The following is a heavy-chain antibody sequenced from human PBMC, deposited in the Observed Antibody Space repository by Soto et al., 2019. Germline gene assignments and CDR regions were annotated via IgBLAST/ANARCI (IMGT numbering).Heavy chain of an antibody. D-gene: IGHD2-2*01. CDR1: GGSFSGYY. J-gene: IGHJ4*02. CDR3: ARGGIVVVPGPLDY. CDR2: INHSGST. V-gene: IGHV4-34*01. Sequence: SETLSLTCAVYGGSFSGYYWSWIRQPPGKGLEWIGEINHSGSTNYNPSLKSRVTISVDTSKNQFSLKLSSVTAADTAVYYCARGGIVVVPGPLDYWGKGTLVT.